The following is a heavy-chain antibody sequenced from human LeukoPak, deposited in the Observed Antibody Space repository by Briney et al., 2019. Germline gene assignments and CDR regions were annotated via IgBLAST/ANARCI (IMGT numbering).Heavy chain of an antibody. J-gene: IGHJ5*02. CDR2: VSATGGTT. CDR1: GFTFSNYA. CDR3: ARDQEAEGTRLGWFDP. V-gene: IGHV3-23*01. D-gene: IGHD2-15*01. Sequence: GGSLRLSCTVSGFTFSNYAMNWVRQAPGKGLEWVSTVSATGGTTYYGDSVKGRLTISRDNSKSTLYLHMNSLRPEDTAVYYCARDQEAEGTRLGWFDPWGQGTLVTVSS.